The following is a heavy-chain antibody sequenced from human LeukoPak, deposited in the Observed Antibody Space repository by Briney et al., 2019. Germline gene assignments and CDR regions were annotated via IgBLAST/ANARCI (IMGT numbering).Heavy chain of an antibody. Sequence: ASVKVSCKASGYTFTSYDINWVRQAPGQGLEWMGWINPNSGGTNYAQKFQGRVTMTRDTSISTAYMELSRLRSDDTAVYYCARDRRPHYCSGGSCYSELAINYWGQGTLVTVSS. J-gene: IGHJ4*02. CDR3: ARDRRPHYCSGGSCYSELAINY. CDR1: GYTFTSYD. V-gene: IGHV1-2*02. CDR2: INPNSGGT. D-gene: IGHD2-15*01.